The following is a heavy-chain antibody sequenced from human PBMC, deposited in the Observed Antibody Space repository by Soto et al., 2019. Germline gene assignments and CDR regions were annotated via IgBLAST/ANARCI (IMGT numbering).Heavy chain of an antibody. CDR2: IIPIFGTA. D-gene: IGHD2-2*01. CDR3: ARGDDIFRGYCSSTSCYDWFDP. J-gene: IGHJ5*02. CDR1: GGTFSSYA. Sequence: ASVKVSCKASGGTFSSYAISWVRQAPGQGLEWMGGIIPIFGTANYAQKFQGRVTITADESTSTAYMELSSLRSEDTAVYYCARGDDIFRGYCSSTSCYDWFDPWGQGTLVTVSS. V-gene: IGHV1-69*13.